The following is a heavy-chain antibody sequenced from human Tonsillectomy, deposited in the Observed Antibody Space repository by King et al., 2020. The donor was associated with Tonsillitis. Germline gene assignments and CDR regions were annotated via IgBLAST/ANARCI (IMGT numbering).Heavy chain of an antibody. D-gene: IGHD3-10*01. CDR2: ISGSGGST. CDR1: GFSFRNFA. CDR3: AKVITDWGGAFAI. J-gene: IGHJ3*02. Sequence: VQLVESGGGLGQPGGSLRLSCTASGFSFRNFAMNWVRQVPGKGLQWVSAISGSGGSTNSADFVKGRFTVSRDNAKNTVYLQMSSLRAEDTAVYYCAKVITDWGGAFAIWGPGTVVAVSS. V-gene: IGHV3-23*04.